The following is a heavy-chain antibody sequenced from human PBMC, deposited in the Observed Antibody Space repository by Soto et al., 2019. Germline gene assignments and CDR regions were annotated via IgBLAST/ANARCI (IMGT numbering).Heavy chain of an antibody. Sequence: ASVNVYCPASGYTCTVHYMHWVLQAPGQGLEWMGWIKPNSGGTNYAQKFQGRVTMTRDTSISKAYMELSRLRSDDTAVYYCARVTYDYYGSRPFYACGQGT. J-gene: IGHJ5*02. V-gene: IGHV1-2*02. CDR1: GYTCTVHY. CDR3: ARVTYDYYGSRPFYA. CDR2: IKPNSGGT. D-gene: IGHD3-10*01.